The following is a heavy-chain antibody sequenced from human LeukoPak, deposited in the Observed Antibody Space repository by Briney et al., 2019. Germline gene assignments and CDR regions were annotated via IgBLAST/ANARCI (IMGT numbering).Heavy chain of an antibody. D-gene: IGHD6-19*01. CDR2: IYYSGST. Sequence: SETLSLTCTVSGGSISSYYWSWIRQPPGKGLEWIGYIYYSGSTNYNPPLKSRVTISIDTSKNQFSLKLSSVVAADTAVYYCARGAAVAGTGLSSQQYYHGMDVWGQGTTVTVSS. CDR1: GGSISSYY. J-gene: IGHJ6*02. CDR3: ARGAAVAGTGLSSQQYYHGMDV. V-gene: IGHV4-59*01.